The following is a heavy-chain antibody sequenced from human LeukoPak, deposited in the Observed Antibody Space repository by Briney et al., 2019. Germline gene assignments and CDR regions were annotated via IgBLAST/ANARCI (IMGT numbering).Heavy chain of an antibody. V-gene: IGHV1-18*01. CDR3: ARAAYCGGDCYDYYYMDV. CDR2: IGAYNGNT. D-gene: IGHD2-21*01. J-gene: IGHJ6*03. CDR1: GYTFTSYG. Sequence: ASVKVSCKASGYTFTSYGISWVRQAPGQGLEWMGWIGAYNGNTNYAQKLQGRVTMTTDTSTSTAYMELGSLRSDDTAVYYCARAAYCGGDCYDYYYMDVWGKGTTVTVSS.